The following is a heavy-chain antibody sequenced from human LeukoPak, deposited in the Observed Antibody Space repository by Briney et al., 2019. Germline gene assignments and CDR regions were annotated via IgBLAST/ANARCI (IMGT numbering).Heavy chain of an antibody. Sequence: GGSLRLSCAASGFTFSSYAMSWVRQAPGKGLEWVSAISGSGGSTYYADSVKGRFTISRDNSKNTLYLQMNSLRAEDTAVYFCARGGYSYGLVYWGDGALVTVSS. CDR2: ISGSGGST. J-gene: IGHJ4*01. CDR3: ARGGYSYGLVY. V-gene: IGHV3-23*01. CDR1: GFTFSSYA. D-gene: IGHD5-18*01.